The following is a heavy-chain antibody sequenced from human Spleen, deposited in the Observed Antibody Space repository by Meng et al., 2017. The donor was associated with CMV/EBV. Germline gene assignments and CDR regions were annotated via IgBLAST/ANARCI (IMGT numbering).Heavy chain of an antibody. V-gene: IGHV3-23*01. CDR3: AKGGRAVSAAIGGWFDS. CDR2: ITGTGSSR. CDR1: LTFSTYA. D-gene: IGHD2-2*02. Sequence: LTFSTYAMHWVRQTPGKGLEWVSAITGTGSSRYYADSVEGRFTISRDNSKNTLYLEMNSLRVEDTAVYYCAKGGRAVSAAIGGWFDSWGQGTLVTVSS. J-gene: IGHJ5*01.